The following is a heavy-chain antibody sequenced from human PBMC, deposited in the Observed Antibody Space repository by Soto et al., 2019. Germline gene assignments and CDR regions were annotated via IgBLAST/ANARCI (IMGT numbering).Heavy chain of an antibody. CDR3: ARDGMTSGDS. Sequence: PSVTLSLTCIVSAVGVRSYTWSWVWQPANKGLAWIGRGFSSVSATYNPSLKSRVTITMDTPGNRISLKLDSVTAADAGVYYCARDGMTSGDSWDPGTAVTVSS. V-gene: IGHV4-4*07. D-gene: IGHD2-21*02. CDR2: GFSSVSA. J-gene: IGHJ4*02. CDR1: AVGVRSYT.